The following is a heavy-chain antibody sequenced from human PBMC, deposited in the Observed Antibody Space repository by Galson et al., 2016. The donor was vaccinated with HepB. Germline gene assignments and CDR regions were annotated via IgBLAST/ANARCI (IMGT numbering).Heavy chain of an antibody. D-gene: IGHD2-2*01. CDR1: GGPISSGAYY. V-gene: IGHV4-31*03. CDR3: ARDRARNCSRTSCAASVGAGISEGYFDL. CDR2: IYYRGNT. Sequence: TLSLTCTVSGGPISSGAYYWSWIRQHPGKGLEWIGHIYYRGNTYYNPSLKSRVTMSVDTSTNQFSLKLNSVTAADTAVYYCARDRARNCSRTSCAASVGAGISEGYFDLWGRGTLVTVSS. J-gene: IGHJ2*01.